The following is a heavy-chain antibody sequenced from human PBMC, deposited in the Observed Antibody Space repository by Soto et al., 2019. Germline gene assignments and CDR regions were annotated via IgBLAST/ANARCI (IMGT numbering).Heavy chain of an antibody. V-gene: IGHV3-30-3*01. D-gene: IGHD5-18*01. CDR3: ESGPIGDAAMVTNYFDY. J-gene: IGHJ4*02. Sequence: QVQLVESGGGVVQPGRSLRLSCAASGFTFSNYAIHWVRQAPGKGLEWVAVLSYDGNNIHYADSVKGRFTVSRDNSKNTLFVQMNRLRAEDTDLYFCESGPIGDAAMVTNYFDYWGQGTLVTVSS. CDR1: GFTFSNYA. CDR2: LSYDGNNI.